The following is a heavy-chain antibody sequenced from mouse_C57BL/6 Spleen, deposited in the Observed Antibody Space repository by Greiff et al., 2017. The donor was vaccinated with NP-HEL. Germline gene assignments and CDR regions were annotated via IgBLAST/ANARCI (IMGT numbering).Heavy chain of an antibody. Sequence: QVHVKPSGPELVKPGASVKISCKASGYAFSSSWMNWVKQRPGKGLEWIGRIYPGDGDTKYNGKFKGKATLTADKSSSTAYMQLSSLTSEDSAVYCCARGGSSGYGFAYWGQGTLVTVSA. CDR3: ARGGSSGYGFAY. D-gene: IGHD3-2*02. CDR1: GYAFSSSW. V-gene: IGHV1-82*01. CDR2: IYPGDGDT. J-gene: IGHJ3*01.